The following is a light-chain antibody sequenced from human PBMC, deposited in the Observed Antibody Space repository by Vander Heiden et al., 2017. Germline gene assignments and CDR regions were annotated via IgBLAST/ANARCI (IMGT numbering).Light chain of an antibody. CDR1: SSDVGSYNL. CDR3: CSYAGSSNLVV. CDR2: EGS. J-gene: IGLJ2*01. Sequence: QSALTQPASVSGSPGQSITISCPGTSSDVGSYNLVSWYQQHPGKAPKLMIYEGSKRTSGVANRFSGSKSGNTASLTSSGLQAEDEADYYCCSYAGSSNLVVFGGGTKLTVL. V-gene: IGLV2-23*01.